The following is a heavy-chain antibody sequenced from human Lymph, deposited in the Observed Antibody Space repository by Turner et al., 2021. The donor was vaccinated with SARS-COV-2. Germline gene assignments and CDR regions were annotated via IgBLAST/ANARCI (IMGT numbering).Heavy chain of an antibody. D-gene: IGHD1-26*01. Sequence: EVQLVESGGGLVEPGGSLRISCAASGFTFSYYWMSWVRQAPGKVLEWVANIKQDGSEKYYVDSVKGRFTISRDNAKNSLFLQMNSLRAEDTAVYYCARMGSSSWYFDYWGQGTLVTVSS. CDR1: GFTFSYYW. CDR2: IKQDGSEK. J-gene: IGHJ4*02. CDR3: ARMGSSSWYFDY. V-gene: IGHV3-7*01.